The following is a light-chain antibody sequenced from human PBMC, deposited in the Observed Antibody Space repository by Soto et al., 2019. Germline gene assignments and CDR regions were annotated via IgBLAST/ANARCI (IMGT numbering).Light chain of an antibody. Sequence: EIVLTQSPGTLSLSPGERATLSCRASQSVSSSYLAWYQQKPGQAPRLLIYGASSRDTGIPDRFSGSGSGTDFTLTISRLEPEGFAVYYCQQYGSSPLTFGPGTKVDIK. V-gene: IGKV3-20*01. CDR2: GAS. CDR3: QQYGSSPLT. J-gene: IGKJ3*01. CDR1: QSVSSSY.